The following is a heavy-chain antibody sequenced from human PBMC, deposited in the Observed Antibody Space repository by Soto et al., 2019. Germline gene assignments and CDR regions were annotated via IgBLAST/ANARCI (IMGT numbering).Heavy chain of an antibody. Sequence: GGSLSLSCPASGFTFSSYSMNWVRQAPGKGLEWVSDIRSSSSTIYYAESVKGRFTISKDNAKNSRYLQMNSLREEDTAVYYYASFIYSGYKFTGNYYYYCMDVWGQGTTVTVS. CDR3: ASFIYSGYKFTGNYYYYCMDV. CDR2: IRSSSSTI. J-gene: IGHJ6*02. CDR1: GFTFSSYS. D-gene: IGHD5-12*01. V-gene: IGHV3-48*02.